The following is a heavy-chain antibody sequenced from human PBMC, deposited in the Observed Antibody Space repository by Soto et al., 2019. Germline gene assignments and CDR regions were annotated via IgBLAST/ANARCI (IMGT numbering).Heavy chain of an antibody. D-gene: IGHD3-10*01. J-gene: IGHJ4*02. CDR1: GGSFSGYY. V-gene: IGHV4-34*01. CDR2: INHSGST. CDR3: ARGSRYYGSYYFDY. Sequence: SETLSLTCAVCGGSFSGYYWSWIRQPPGKGLEWIGEINHSGSTNYNPSLKSRVTISVDTSKNQFSLKLSSVTAADTAVYYCARGSRYYGSYYFDYWGQGTLVTVSS.